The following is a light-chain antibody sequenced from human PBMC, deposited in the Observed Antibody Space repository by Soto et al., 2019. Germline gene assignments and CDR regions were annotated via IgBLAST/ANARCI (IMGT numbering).Light chain of an antibody. CDR3: QQANSFPLT. CDR2: AAS. Sequence: AIRLTQSPSSLSASTGDRVAITCRASQGISSYLAGYQQQPGKATKLLSDAASSLQSGVPSRFSGIGSGTDFTLTISSLQPEDVATYYCQQANSFPLTFGGGTKVDIK. CDR1: QGISSY. V-gene: IGKV1-8*01. J-gene: IGKJ4*01.